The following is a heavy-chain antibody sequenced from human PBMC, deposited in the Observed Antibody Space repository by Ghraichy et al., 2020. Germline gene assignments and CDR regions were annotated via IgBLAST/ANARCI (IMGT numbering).Heavy chain of an antibody. CDR1: GGTFSSYA. V-gene: IGHV1-69*04. CDR2: IIPILGIA. D-gene: IGHD3-9*01. J-gene: IGHJ5*02. CDR3: ARSSEILTGYYRGGGPNWFDP. Sequence: SVKVSCKASGGTFSSYAISWVRQAPGQGLEWMGRIIPILGIANYAQKFQGRVTITADKSTSTAYMELSSLRSEDTAVYYCARSSEILTGYYRGGGPNWFDPWGQGTLVTVSS.